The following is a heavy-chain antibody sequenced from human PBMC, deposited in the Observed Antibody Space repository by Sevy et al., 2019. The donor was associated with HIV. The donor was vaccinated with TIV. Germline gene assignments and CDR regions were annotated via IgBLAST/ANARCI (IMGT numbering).Heavy chain of an antibody. CDR1: GGSFSGYY. V-gene: IGHV4-34*01. CDR2: INHSGST. J-gene: IGHJ4*02. Sequence: TLSLTCAVYGGSFSGYYWSWIRQPPGKGLEWIGEINHSGSTNYNPSLKSRVTISVDTSKNQFSLKLSSVTAADTAVYYCARGRYYYDGSGYAKFDYWGQGTLVTVSS. D-gene: IGHD3-22*01. CDR3: ARGRYYYDGSGYAKFDY.